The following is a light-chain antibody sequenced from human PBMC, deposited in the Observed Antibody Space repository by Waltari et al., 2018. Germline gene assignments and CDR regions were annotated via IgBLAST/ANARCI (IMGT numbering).Light chain of an antibody. J-gene: IGKJ4*01. CDR3: QHRSSWPLT. Sequence: EIVLTQSPATLSLSPGESATLSCRASQSVIRYLAWYQKKHGQAPRLLIYDASNRATGIPARFSGSGSGTDFTLTIGSLEVEDSAVYYCQHRSSWPLTFGGGTKVEIK. V-gene: IGKV3-11*01. CDR1: QSVIRY. CDR2: DAS.